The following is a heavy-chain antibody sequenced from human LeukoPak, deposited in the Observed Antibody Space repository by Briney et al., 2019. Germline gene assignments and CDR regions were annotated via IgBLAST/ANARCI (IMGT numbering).Heavy chain of an antibody. CDR3: ARDRIAAPGWYNWFDP. Sequence: SVKVSCKASGYTFTSYGISWVRQAPGQGLEWMGGIIPIFGTANYAQKFQGRVTITADESTSTAYMELSSLRSEDTAVYYCARDRIAAPGWYNWFDPWGQGTLVTVSS. CDR1: GYTFTSYG. V-gene: IGHV1-69*13. J-gene: IGHJ5*02. CDR2: IIPIFGTA. D-gene: IGHD6-6*01.